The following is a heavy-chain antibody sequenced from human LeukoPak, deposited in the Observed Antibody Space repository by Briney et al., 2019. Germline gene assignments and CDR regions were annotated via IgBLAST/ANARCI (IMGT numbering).Heavy chain of an antibody. CDR3: AKAYPYYDFWSGYYDY. V-gene: IGHV3-23*01. CDR2: ISGSGGST. CDR1: GFTFSSYA. D-gene: IGHD3-3*01. Sequence: GGSLRLSCAASGFTFSSYAMSLVRQAPGKGLEWVSAISGSGGSTYYADSVKGRFTISRDNSKNTLYLQMNSLRAEDTAVYYCAKAYPYYDFWSGYYDYWGQGTLVTVSS. J-gene: IGHJ4*02.